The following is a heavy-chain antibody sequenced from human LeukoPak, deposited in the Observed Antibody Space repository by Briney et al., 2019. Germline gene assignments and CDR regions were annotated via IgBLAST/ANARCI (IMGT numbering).Heavy chain of an antibody. Sequence: SETLSLTCTVSGGSISSYYWSWVRQPAGKGLEWIGRIYTSGSTNYNPSLKSRVTMSVDTSKNQFSLKLSSVTAADTAVYYCAREYYYDSIDYFDYWGQGTLVTVSS. D-gene: IGHD3-22*01. V-gene: IGHV4-4*07. CDR3: AREYYYDSIDYFDY. CDR2: IYTSGST. CDR1: GGSISSYY. J-gene: IGHJ4*02.